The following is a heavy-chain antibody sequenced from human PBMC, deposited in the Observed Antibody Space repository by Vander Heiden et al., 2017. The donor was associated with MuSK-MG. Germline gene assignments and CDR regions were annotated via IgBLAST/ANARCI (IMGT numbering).Heavy chain of an antibody. CDR3: AKVTGYSSGWSDY. CDR2: ISGSSGGST. CDR1: GFTFSSYA. D-gene: IGHD6-19*01. Sequence: EVQLLESGGGLVQPGGSLRLSCAASGFTFSSYAMSWVRQAPGKGLEWVSSISGSSGGSTYYADSVKGRFTISRDNSKNTLYLQMNSLRAEDTAVYYCAKVTGYSSGWSDYWGQGTLVTVS. J-gene: IGHJ4*02. V-gene: IGHV3-23*01.